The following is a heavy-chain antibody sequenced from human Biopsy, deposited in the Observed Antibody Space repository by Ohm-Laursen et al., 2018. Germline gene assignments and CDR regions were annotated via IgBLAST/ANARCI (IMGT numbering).Heavy chain of an antibody. D-gene: IGHD6-19*01. J-gene: IGHJ4*02. CDR2: IYFTGGT. CDR1: GGPIDSYY. CDR3: ARGMCSSGWPFFDY. Sequence: SDTLSLTCTVSGGPIDSYYWSWIRQPPGKALEWIGYIYFTGGTSYNPSLKSRVTISVDMSRNQFSLKLDSVTAADPAVYYCARGMCSSGWPFFDYWGQGILVTVSS. V-gene: IGHV4-59*07.